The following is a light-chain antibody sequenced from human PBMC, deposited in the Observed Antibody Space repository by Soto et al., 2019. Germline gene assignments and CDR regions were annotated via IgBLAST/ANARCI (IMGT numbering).Light chain of an antibody. Sequence: DIQMTQSPSSLSASVGDRVTITCRASQSISSYLNWYQQKPGKAPKLLIYAASSLQSGVPSRFSGSGSGTDFTPTISSLQPEDFATYYCQQGYSTSWTFGQGTKVEIK. CDR3: QQGYSTSWT. J-gene: IGKJ1*01. CDR2: AAS. V-gene: IGKV1-39*01. CDR1: QSISSY.